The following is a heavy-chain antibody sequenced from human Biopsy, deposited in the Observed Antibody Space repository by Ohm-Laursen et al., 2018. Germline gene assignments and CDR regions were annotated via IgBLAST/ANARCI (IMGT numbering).Heavy chain of an antibody. J-gene: IGHJ1*01. D-gene: IGHD4-23*01. Sequence: SETLSLTCAVSGGSFTGHYWSWIRQPPGKGLEWTGHISYTGYTSYNASLKSRVTISLDTSRKHFSLRLTSLAAADTAVYYCARGSNEYGGLYFPHWGQGTLVTVSS. CDR1: GGSFTGHY. CDR2: ISYTGYT. CDR3: ARGSNEYGGLYFPH. V-gene: IGHV4-59*11.